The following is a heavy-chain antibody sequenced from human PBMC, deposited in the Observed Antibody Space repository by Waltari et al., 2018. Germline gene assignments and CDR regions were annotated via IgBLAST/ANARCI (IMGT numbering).Heavy chain of an antibody. CDR3: AGDAATGYFDS. V-gene: IGHV4-59*01. CDR2: IHYSGST. D-gene: IGHD1-1*01. J-gene: IGHJ4*02. CDR1: DDSFNDYY. Sequence: QVQLQESGPGLVKPSETLSLTCTISDDSFNDYYWCWIRQPPGKGLEWLGYIHYSGSTDSSPSFKSRVTMSIETSKNQFSLNLSTVSAADTAVYYCAGDAATGYFDSWGQGTLVTVSS.